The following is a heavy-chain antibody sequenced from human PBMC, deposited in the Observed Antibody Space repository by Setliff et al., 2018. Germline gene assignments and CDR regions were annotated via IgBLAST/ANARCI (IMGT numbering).Heavy chain of an antibody. Sequence: PGGSLRLSCEASGFTFTSYWMSWVRRAPGKGLEWVANIKQDGSEKYYVDSVKGRFAISRDNAKNSLYLQMNSLRAEDTAMYYCARDATYYDFWSDYSPDAFDIWGQGTMVTVSS. J-gene: IGHJ3*02. V-gene: IGHV3-7*01. CDR1: GFTFTSYW. CDR3: ARDATYYDFWSDYSPDAFDI. CDR2: IKQDGSEK. D-gene: IGHD3-3*01.